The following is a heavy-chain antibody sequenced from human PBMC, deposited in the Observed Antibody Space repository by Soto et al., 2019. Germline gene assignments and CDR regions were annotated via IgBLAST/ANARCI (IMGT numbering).Heavy chain of an antibody. Sequence: PVGSLRLSCASSVFIFSNYAMSCVRHSPGKGLEWVSVISGSGSRVYYADSVKGRFTISRDNSNNTVNLHMNNPRVEDTAVYYCVIDHCSITAMDCLFNCWCQGALVTVPS. V-gene: IGHV3-23*01. J-gene: IGHJ4*02. CDR3: VIDHCSITAMDCLFNC. CDR1: VFIFSNYA. D-gene: IGHD5-18*01. CDR2: ISGSGSRV.